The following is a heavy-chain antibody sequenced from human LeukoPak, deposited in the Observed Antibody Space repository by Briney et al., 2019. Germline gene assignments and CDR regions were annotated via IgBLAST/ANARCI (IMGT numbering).Heavy chain of an antibody. D-gene: IGHD6-13*01. CDR2: FDPEDGET. J-gene: IGHJ4*02. CDR3: ALFSSSWYNDY. V-gene: IGHV1-24*01. Sequence: ASVKVSCKVSGYTLTELSMHWVRQAPGKGLEWMGGFDPEDGETIYAQKFQGRVTITEDTSTDTAYMELSSLRSEDTAVYYCALFSSSWYNDYWGQGTLVTVSS. CDR1: GYTLTELS.